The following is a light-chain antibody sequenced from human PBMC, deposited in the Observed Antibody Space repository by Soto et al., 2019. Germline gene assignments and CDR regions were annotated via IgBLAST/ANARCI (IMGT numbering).Light chain of an antibody. J-gene: IGKJ5*01. CDR2: DAS. CDR3: QQRSNWSIT. CDR1: QTVSSNY. V-gene: IGKV3D-20*02. Sequence: EIIFTQSPHTRSFYPLEIATLSCRASQTVSSNYLAWCQQRPGQAPRLLIYDASKGATGIPARFSGSGSGTGFTLTVSSLEPEDFAVYYCQQRSNWSITFGQGTRLEIK.